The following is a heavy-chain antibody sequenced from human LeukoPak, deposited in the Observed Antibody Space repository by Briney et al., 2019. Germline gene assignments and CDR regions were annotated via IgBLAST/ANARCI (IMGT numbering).Heavy chain of an antibody. J-gene: IGHJ4*02. V-gene: IGHV3-74*01. D-gene: IGHD6-19*01. Sequence: PGGSLRLSCAASGFTFSSYWMHWVRQGPGKGLLWVSRISPDGGSAIYADSVKGRFTISRDNAKNTLYLQMNSLRAEDTAVYYCGRSRGAGPGAHFDVWGQGTLVTVSS. CDR1: GFTFSSYW. CDR3: GRSRGAGPGAHFDV. CDR2: ISPDGGSA.